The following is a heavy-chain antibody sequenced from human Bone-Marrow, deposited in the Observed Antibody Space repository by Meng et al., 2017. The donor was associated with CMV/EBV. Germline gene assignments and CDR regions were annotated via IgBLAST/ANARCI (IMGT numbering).Heavy chain of an antibody. D-gene: IGHD3-10*01. Sequence: ASVKVSCKASGYTFTSYGISWVRQAPGQGLEWMGWISAYNGNTNYAQKLQGRVTMTTDTSTSTAYMELRSLRSDDTAVYYCARLYPGFDYYGSGSLDYWGQGTLVTVSS. CDR3: ARLYPGFDYYGSGSLDY. J-gene: IGHJ4*02. V-gene: IGHV1-18*01. CDR1: GYTFTSYG. CDR2: ISAYNGNT.